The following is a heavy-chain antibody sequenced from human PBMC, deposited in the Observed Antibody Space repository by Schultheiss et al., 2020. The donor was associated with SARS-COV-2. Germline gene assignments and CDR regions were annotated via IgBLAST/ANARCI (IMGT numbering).Heavy chain of an antibody. CDR1: GGSISSSSYY. J-gene: IGHJ4*02. D-gene: IGHD4-23*01. CDR2: IYYSGST. Sequence: SETLSLTCTVSGGSISSSSYYWGWIRQPPGKGLEWIGSIYYSGSTNYNPSLKSRVTISVDTSKNQFSLKLSSVTAADTAVYYCARHLDYGGNSGYFDYWGQGTLVTVSS. CDR3: ARHLDYGGNSGYFDY. V-gene: IGHV4-39*01.